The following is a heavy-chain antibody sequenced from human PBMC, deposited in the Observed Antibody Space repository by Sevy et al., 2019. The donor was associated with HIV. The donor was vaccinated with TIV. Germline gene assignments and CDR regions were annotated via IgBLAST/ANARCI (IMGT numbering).Heavy chain of an antibody. D-gene: IGHD6-13*01. CDR2: ISYDGSHK. CDR1: GFIFGSYA. CDR3: ARDPGSSWSSFDY. V-gene: IGHV3-30-3*01. J-gene: IGHJ4*02. Sequence: GSLRLSCAASGFIFGSYAMNWVRQAPGKGLEWVAVISYDGSHKYYADSVKGRFTISRDSSKNTLYLQMHSLRNDDTAVYYCARDPGSSWSSFDYWGQGTLVTVSS.